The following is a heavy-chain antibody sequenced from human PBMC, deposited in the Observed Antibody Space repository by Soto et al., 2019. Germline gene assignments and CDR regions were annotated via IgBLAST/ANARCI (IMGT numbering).Heavy chain of an antibody. CDR3: SRGWGWRRSNRYFTNDPYGMDT. CDR1: GHTFTNYS. Sequence: QVQFVQSGAEVKKPGASVKVSCNASGHTFTNYSIHWVRQAPGQRLEWMGWINAGPGNTKYSQKFQGRVTFTRDTTANTVYMEVSTPTAEDPTVYYISRGWGWRRSNRYFTNDPYGMDTWGQGTTVT. D-gene: IGHD2-8*01. CDR2: INAGPGNT. J-gene: IGHJ6*02. V-gene: IGHV1-3*01.